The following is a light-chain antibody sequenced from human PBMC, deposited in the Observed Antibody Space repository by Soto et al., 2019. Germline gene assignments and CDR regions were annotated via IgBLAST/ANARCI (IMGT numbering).Light chain of an antibody. CDR2: EVT. CDR1: SSDVGAYNY. J-gene: IGLJ3*02. V-gene: IGLV2-8*01. CDR3: SSFASSNTWV. Sequence: QSVLTQPPSASGSPGQSVTISCTGTSSDVGAYNYVSWYQQHAGKAPKLGIYEVTKRPSGVPDRFSGSKSANTASLTVSGLQPEDEADYYCSSFASSNTWVFGGGTKLTVL.